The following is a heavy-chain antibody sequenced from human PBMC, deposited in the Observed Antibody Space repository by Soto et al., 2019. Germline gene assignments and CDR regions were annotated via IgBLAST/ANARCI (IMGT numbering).Heavy chain of an antibody. CDR3: ARPWLRSGFDY. V-gene: IGHV1-69*05. CDR2: IIPIFGTA. D-gene: IGHD5-12*01. Sequence: SAKVSCKASGGTFSSYAISWVRQAPGQGLEWMGGIIPIFGTANYAQKFQGRVTMTTDTSTSTAYMELRSLRSDDTAVYYCARPWLRSGFDYWGQGTLVTVSS. J-gene: IGHJ4*02. CDR1: GGTFSSYA.